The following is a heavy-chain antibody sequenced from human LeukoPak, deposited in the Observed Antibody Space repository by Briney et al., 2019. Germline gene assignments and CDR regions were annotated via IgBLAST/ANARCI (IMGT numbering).Heavy chain of an antibody. J-gene: IGHJ4*02. V-gene: IGHV3-53*01. CDR3: ARGNWNYPFDY. D-gene: IGHD1-7*01. Sequence: PGGSLTLSCTPSGFTASSIYMIWLRQATGKGVGWVSVIYSSDSTYYADSVKGRFTISRDNSKNTLYLQMNSLRAEDTAVYYCARGNWNYPFDYWGQGTLVTVSS. CDR1: GFTASSIY. CDR2: IYSSDST.